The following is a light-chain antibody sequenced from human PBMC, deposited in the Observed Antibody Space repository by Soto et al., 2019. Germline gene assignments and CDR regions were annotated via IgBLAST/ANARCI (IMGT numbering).Light chain of an antibody. CDR2: DVS. CDR1: SSDVSGYNY. CDR3: SSYTSSSTSYV. J-gene: IGLJ1*01. V-gene: IGLV2-14*01. Sequence: QSVLTQPASVSGSPGQSITISCTGTSSDVSGYNYVSWYQQHPGKAPKLMIYDVSNRPSGVSNRFSGSKSGNTASLTISGLQAEDEADYYCSSYTSSSTSYVFGTGTKVTVL.